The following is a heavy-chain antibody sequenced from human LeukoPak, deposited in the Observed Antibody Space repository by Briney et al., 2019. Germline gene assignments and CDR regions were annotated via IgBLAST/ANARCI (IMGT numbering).Heavy chain of an antibody. CDR2: IYYSGST. V-gene: IGHV4-59*01. Sequence: SETLSLTCTVSGGSISSYYWSWIRQPPGKGLEWIGYIYYSGSTNYNPSLKSRVTISVDTSKNQFSLKLSSVTAADTAVYYCARRGVAARRYPLYNWFDPWGQGTLVTVSS. D-gene: IGHD6-6*01. CDR3: ARRGVAARRYPLYNWFDP. CDR1: GGSISSYY. J-gene: IGHJ5*02.